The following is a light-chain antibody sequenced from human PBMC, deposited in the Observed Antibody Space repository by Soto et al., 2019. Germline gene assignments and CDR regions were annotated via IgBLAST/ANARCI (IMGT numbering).Light chain of an antibody. Sequence: QSALTQPPSVSGAPGQRVTISCAGSRSNIGADYDVHWYQQFPGRAPKLLISSNTNRPSGVPDRFSGSKSGTSASLAITGLQPEDEADYYCQSYDNSLSGSWVFGGGTKLTVL. V-gene: IGLV1-40*01. J-gene: IGLJ3*02. CDR2: SNT. CDR1: RSNIGADYD. CDR3: QSYDNSLSGSWV.